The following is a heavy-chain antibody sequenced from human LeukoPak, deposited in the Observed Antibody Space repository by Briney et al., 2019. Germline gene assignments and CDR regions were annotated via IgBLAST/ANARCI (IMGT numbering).Heavy chain of an antibody. CDR1: GFRFKNFG. V-gene: IGHV3-23*01. J-gene: IGHJ4*02. D-gene: IGHD2-2*02. CDR2: TSASGGGA. Sequence: GGSLRLSCAASGFRFKNFGMTWVRQAPGKGLEWVSTSASGGGAYYADSVKGRFTISRDNSKDTLSLQMNTPRAEDTAVYYCAKDVRRAEYCSATTCYTSSFDYWGQGTLVTVSS. CDR3: AKDVRRAEYCSATTCYTSSFDY.